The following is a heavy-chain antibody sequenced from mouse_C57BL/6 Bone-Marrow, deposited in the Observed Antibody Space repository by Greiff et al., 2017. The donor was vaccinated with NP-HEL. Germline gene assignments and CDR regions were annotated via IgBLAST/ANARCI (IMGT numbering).Heavy chain of an antibody. CDR1: GFTFSSYA. V-gene: IGHV5-4*03. CDR3: ARFEVG. Sequence: EVKLMESGGGLVKPGGSLKLSCAASGFTFSSYAMSWVRQTPEKRLEWVATISDGGSYTYYPDNVKGRFTISRDNAKNNLYLQMSHLKSEDTAMYYCARFEVGWGQGTLVTVSA. CDR2: ISDGGSYT. J-gene: IGHJ3*01. D-gene: IGHD1-3*01.